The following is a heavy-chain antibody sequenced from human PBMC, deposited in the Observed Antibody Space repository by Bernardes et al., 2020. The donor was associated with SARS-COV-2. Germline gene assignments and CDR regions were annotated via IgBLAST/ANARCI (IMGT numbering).Heavy chain of an antibody. Sequence: GGSLRLSCVASGFTFNNAWMGWVRQAPGKGLEWVGRIKSKLDAETTDYAAPVKGRFTISRDDSKNTVYLQMSSLKTEDTAIYYCATGYVDLGFFQFTMDVWGQGTTVTVSS. CDR1: GFTFNNAW. CDR2: IKSKLDAETT. V-gene: IGHV3-15*01. CDR3: ATGYVDLGFFQFTMDV. J-gene: IGHJ6*02. D-gene: IGHD4-17*01.